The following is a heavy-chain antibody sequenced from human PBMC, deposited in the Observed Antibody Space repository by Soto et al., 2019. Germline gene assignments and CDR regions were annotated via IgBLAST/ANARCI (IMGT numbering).Heavy chain of an antibody. J-gene: IGHJ4*02. V-gene: IGHV3-30*04. CDR3: ARSVRGVVNTGIDY. D-gene: IGHD3-10*01. CDR1: GFTFSTYA. CDR2: ISFDGSSE. Sequence: GGSLRLSCVVSGFTFSTYAMCWVRQAPGKGLEWVALISFDGSSEYYADSVKGRFTISRDNSKDTLYLQMNSLRAEDTAVFYCARSVRGVVNTGIDYWGQRTPVTVSS.